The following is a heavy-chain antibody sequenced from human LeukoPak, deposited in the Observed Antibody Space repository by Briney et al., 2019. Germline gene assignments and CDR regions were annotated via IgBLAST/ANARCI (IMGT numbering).Heavy chain of an antibody. CDR3: ARDLRGRCSGGSCYSGNYYYYGMDV. J-gene: IGHJ6*02. D-gene: IGHD2-15*01. CDR2: ISSSSSYT. V-gene: IGHV3-11*05. Sequence: GGSLRLSCAASGFTFSDYYMSWIRQAPGKGLEWVSYISSSSSYTNYADSVKGRFTISRDNAKNSLYLQMNSLRAEDTAVYYCARDLRGRCSGGSCYSGNYYYYGMDVWGHGTTVTVSS. CDR1: GFTFSDYY.